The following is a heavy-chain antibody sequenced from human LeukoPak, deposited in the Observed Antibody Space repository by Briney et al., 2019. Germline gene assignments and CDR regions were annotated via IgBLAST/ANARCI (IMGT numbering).Heavy chain of an antibody. D-gene: IGHD3-16*01. V-gene: IGHV3-15*07. Sequence: GGSLRLSCAVSGLTVSDVWMNWVRQSAGKGLEWVGRIKSKMAGGTADYAAPVKGRFTISRDDSRNTVDLQMNGLTVEDTALYYCAWGGAQHYESWGQGTLVTVSS. J-gene: IGHJ4*02. CDR2: IKSKMAGGTA. CDR3: AWGGAQHYES. CDR1: GLTVSDVW.